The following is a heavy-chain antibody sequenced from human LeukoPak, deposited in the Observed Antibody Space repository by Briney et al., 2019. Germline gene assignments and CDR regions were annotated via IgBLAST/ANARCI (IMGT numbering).Heavy chain of an antibody. J-gene: IGHJ5*02. D-gene: IGHD1-26*01. CDR1: GYTFTSYD. CDR2: MNPNSGNT. Sequence: ASVKVSCKASGYTFTSYDINWVRQATGQGLEWMGWMNPNSGNTGYAQKFQGRVTITTDESTSTAYMELSSLRSEDTAVYYCARDRNIVGATTFWFDPWGQGTLVTVSS. V-gene: IGHV1-8*01. CDR3: ARDRNIVGATTFWFDP.